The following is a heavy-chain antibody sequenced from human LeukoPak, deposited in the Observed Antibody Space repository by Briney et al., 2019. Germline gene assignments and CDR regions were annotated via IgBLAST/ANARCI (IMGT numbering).Heavy chain of an antibody. CDR1: GGSISSYY. V-gene: IGHV4-59*01. Sequence: PSETLSLTCTVSGGSISSYYWSWIRQPPGKGLEWIGYIYYSGSTDYNPSLKRRVTISVYTSKNQFSLKLSSVTAADTAVYYCASSPTMGLNWFDPWGQGTLVTVSS. CDR2: IYYSGST. J-gene: IGHJ5*02. D-gene: IGHD5-24*01. CDR3: ASSPTMGLNWFDP.